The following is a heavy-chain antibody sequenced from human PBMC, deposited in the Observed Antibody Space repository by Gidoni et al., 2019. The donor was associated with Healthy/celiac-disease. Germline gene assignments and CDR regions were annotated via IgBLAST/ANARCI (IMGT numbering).Heavy chain of an antibody. V-gene: IGHV3-73*02. D-gene: IGHD3-10*01. CDR1: GFTFSGSA. CDR2: IRSKANSYAT. J-gene: IGHJ4*02. Sequence: EVPLLESGGGLVKPGGSLKLPCDASGFTFSGSAMHWSRQASGKGPEWVGRIRSKANSYATAYAASVKGRFTISRDDSKNTAYLQMNSLKTEDTAVYYCTRHSVSGWGQGTLVTVSS. CDR3: TRHSVSG.